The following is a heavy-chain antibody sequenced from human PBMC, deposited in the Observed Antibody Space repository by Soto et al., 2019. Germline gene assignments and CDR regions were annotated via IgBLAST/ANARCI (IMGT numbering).Heavy chain of an antibody. CDR2: MNPNSGNT. Sequence: QVQLVQSGAEVKKPGASVKVSCKASGYTFTSYDINWVRQATGQGLEWMGWMNPNSGNTGYAQKFQGRVTMTRNTSISTAYMELSSLRSDDTAVYYWASRGGLIAVAGLDPWGQGTLVTVSS. V-gene: IGHV1-8*01. CDR1: GYTFTSYD. CDR3: ASRGGLIAVAGLDP. D-gene: IGHD6-19*01. J-gene: IGHJ5*02.